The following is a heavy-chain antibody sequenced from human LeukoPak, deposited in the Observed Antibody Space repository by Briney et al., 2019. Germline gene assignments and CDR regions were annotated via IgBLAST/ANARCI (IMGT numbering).Heavy chain of an antibody. V-gene: IGHV4-39*01. Sequence: SETLSLTCTVSGGSIISSSYYRGWIRQPPGKGLEWIGSIYYSGITYYNASLKSRVTIFVDTSKNQFSLKLSSVTAADTAVYYCARQSISMIVGIGNWFDPWGQGTLVTVSP. CDR3: ARQSISMIVGIGNWFDP. D-gene: IGHD3-22*01. J-gene: IGHJ5*02. CDR1: GGSIISSSYY. CDR2: IYYSGIT.